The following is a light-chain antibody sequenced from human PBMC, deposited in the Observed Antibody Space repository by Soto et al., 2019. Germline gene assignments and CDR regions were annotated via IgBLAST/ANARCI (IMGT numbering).Light chain of an antibody. J-gene: IGKJ4*01. V-gene: IGKV3-11*01. CDR3: QQRSSWPLT. CDR1: QSVGSY. Sequence: EIVLTQSPATLSLSPGERATLSCRASQSVGSYFAWYQQKPGQAPRLLIYDAFSRATGIPARFSGSGSGTDFTRTISSLEPEDVAVYFCQQRSSWPLTFGGGTMVEIK. CDR2: DAF.